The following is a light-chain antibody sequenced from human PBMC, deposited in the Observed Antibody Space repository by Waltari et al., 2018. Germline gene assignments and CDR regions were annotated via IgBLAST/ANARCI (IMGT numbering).Light chain of an antibody. V-gene: IGKV1-33*01. J-gene: IGKJ4*01. Sequence: DIQTTQSPSSLSASVGDRVTITCQASEDIRTYLNWYQQKPGNAPKLLIYDASNLETGVPSRFSGSGSGTDFTLTISSLQPEDLATYYCQQHDNLPSFTFGGGTKVEI. CDR2: DAS. CDR1: EDIRTY. CDR3: QQHDNLPSFT.